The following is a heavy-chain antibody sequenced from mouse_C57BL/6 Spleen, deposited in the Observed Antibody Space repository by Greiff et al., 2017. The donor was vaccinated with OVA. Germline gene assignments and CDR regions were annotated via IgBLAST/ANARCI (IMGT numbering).Heavy chain of an antibody. CDR2: IDPENGDT. V-gene: IGHV14-4*01. Sequence: VQLQQSGAELVRPGASVKLSCTASGFNIKDDYMHWVKQRPEQGLEWIGWIDPENGDTEYASKFQGKATITADTSSNTAYLQFSSLTSEDTAVYYCTTLAYYGYPGWGQGTTLTVSS. J-gene: IGHJ2*01. CDR1: GFNIKDDY. D-gene: IGHD2-9*01. CDR3: TTLAYYGYPG.